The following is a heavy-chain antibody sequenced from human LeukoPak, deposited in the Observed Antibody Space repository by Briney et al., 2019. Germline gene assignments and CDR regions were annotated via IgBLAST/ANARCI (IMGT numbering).Heavy chain of an antibody. V-gene: IGHV3-7*01. Sequence: GGSLRLSCAASGFTFSGYWMSWFRQAPGKGLEWVANIKYDGSETHYVDSVKGRFTIPRDNAKDSLFLQMHSLRVEDTAMYYCARDPAAADHWGQGALVIVSS. CDR1: GFTFSGYW. D-gene: IGHD6-13*01. CDR3: ARDPAAADH. J-gene: IGHJ4*02. CDR2: IKYDGSET.